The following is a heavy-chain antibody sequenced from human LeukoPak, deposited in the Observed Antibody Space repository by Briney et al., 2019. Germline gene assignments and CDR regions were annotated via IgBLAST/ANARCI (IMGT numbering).Heavy chain of an antibody. CDR3: STEPQIMYGVMFDY. D-gene: IGHD4-17*01. Sequence: GGSLRLSCAVSGFTFSRASMTWVRQAPGKGLEWLGRIESRTDGGSVDYATSLKGRFTISRDDSNNTLFLQINSLKNEDTAVYYCSTEPQIMYGVMFDYWGLGTLVSVSS. CDR2: IESRTDGGSV. V-gene: IGHV3-15*04. J-gene: IGHJ4*02. CDR1: GFTFSRAS.